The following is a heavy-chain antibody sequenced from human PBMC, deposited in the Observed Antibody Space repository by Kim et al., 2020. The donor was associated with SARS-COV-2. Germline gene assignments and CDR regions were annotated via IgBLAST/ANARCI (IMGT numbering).Heavy chain of an antibody. CDR1: GFTFSNYA. CDR3: AKKPYDSSGYYFDY. Sequence: GGSPRLSCAASGFTFSNYAMSWVRQAPGKGLEWVSDTSGSGGSTYYADSVKGRFTISRDNSMNTLYLQMNSLRAEDTAVYYCAKKPYDSSGYYFDYWGQGTLVTVSS. V-gene: IGHV3-23*01. J-gene: IGHJ4*02. CDR2: TSGSGGST. D-gene: IGHD3-22*01.